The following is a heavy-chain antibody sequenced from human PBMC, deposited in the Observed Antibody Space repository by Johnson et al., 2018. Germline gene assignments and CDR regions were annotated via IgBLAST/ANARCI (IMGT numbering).Heavy chain of an antibody. V-gene: IGHV3-NL1*01. J-gene: IGHJ1*01. CDR2: ISSGGST. Sequence: QVQLVESGGGVVQXGRSLKLSCAASGFTFSSNGMHWVRQAPGKGLEWVSVISSGGSTYYADSVKGRFTISRDNSKNMLYLQMNSLRAEDTAVYYCARARGYYSLYFQHWGQGTLVTVSS. D-gene: IGHD3-22*01. CDR3: ARARGYYSLYFQH. CDR1: GFTFSSNG.